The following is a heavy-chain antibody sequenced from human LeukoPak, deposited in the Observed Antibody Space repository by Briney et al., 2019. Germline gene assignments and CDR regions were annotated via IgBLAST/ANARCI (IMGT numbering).Heavy chain of an antibody. J-gene: IGHJ4*02. V-gene: IGHV4-39*01. D-gene: IGHD3-22*01. CDR2: IYYSGST. Sequence: SETLSLTCTVSGGSISSSSYYWGWIRQPPGKGLEWIGSIYYSGSTYYNPSLKSRVTISVDTSKNQFSLKLSSVTAADTAVYYCARLSGYCDYWGQGTQVTVSS. CDR3: ARLSGYCDY. CDR1: GGSISSSSYY.